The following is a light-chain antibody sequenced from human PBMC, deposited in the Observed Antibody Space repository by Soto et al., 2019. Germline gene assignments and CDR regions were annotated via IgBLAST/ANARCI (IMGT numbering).Light chain of an antibody. Sequence: QSALTQPASVSGSLGQSITISCTGTSSDVGGHDSVSWYQQHPGKAPKLMIYDVSNRPSGVSSRFSASKSGNTASPTIFGRHAEDEADYYCCCYTAASTPFGFGTGTKLTVL. J-gene: IGLJ1*01. CDR3: CCYTAASTPFG. CDR2: DVS. CDR1: SSDVGGHDS. V-gene: IGLV2-14*01.